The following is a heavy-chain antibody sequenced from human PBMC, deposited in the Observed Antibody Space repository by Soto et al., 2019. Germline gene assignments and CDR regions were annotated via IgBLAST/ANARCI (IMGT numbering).Heavy chain of an antibody. V-gene: IGHV3-23*01. D-gene: IGHD2-2*01. J-gene: IGHJ4*02. CDR2: ISGSGGST. CDR1: GFTFSSYG. Sequence: GVSLRLSCAASGFTFSSYGMHWVRQAPGKGLEWVSAISGSGGSTYYADSVKGRFTISRDNSKSTLYLQMDSLRAEDTAVYYCAEAATSSCYGGHFDCWGQGTLVTVSS. CDR3: AEAATSSCYGGHFDC.